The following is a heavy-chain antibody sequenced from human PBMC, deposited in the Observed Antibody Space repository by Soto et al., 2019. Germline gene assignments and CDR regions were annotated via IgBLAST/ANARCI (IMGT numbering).Heavy chain of an antibody. J-gene: IGHJ4*02. D-gene: IGHD2-21*02. V-gene: IGHV1-46*01. CDR3: ARGGHVVVVTAALDD. CDR1: GDTFTDYY. CDR2: VNPSGGHT. Sequence: ASVQVSCKASGDTFTDYYIHWVRQAPGQGLEWMGTVNPSGGHTTYAQHFLGRVTMTRDTSTSTLYMELTSLTSDDTAIYYCARGGHVVVVTAALDDRGKGTLVTVPT.